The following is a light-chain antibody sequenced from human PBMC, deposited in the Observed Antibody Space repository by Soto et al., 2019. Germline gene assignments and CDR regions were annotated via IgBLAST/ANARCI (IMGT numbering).Light chain of an antibody. Sequence: DIQMTQSPSTLSTSVGDRVTITCRASQSISIWLAWYQQKPGKAPKLLIYAASTLQSGVPARFSRSGSGADFTLSFRGLHSESVASHYSQKYSSPPLTLWQGTKV. J-gene: IGKJ1*01. CDR3: QKYSSPPLT. CDR1: QSISIW. V-gene: IGKV1-5*01. CDR2: AAS.